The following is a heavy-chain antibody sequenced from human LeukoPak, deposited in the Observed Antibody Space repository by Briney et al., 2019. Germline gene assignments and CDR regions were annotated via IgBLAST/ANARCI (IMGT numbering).Heavy chain of an antibody. CDR1: GFTFSSYA. Sequence: GGSLRLSCAASGFTFSSYAMSWVRQAPGKGLEWVSAIGGSGGSTYYADSVKGRFTISRDNSKNTLYLQMNSLRAGDTAVYYCAKDRKRKYYYDSSGYYPVGYWGQGTLVTVSS. D-gene: IGHD3-22*01. CDR3: AKDRKRKYYYDSSGYYPVGY. J-gene: IGHJ4*02. V-gene: IGHV3-23*01. CDR2: IGGSGGST.